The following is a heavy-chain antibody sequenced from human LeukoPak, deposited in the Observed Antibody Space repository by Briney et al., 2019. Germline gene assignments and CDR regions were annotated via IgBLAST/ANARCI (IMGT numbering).Heavy chain of an antibody. V-gene: IGHV1-69*06. CDR2: IIPIFGTA. Sequence: ASVKVSCKASGGTFSGYAISWVRQAPGQGLEWMGGIIPIFGTANYAQKFQGRVTITADKSTSTAYMELSSLRSEDTAVYYCARPQNRWGSLDYWGQGTLVTVSS. J-gene: IGHJ4*02. CDR1: GGTFSGYA. CDR3: ARPQNRWGSLDY. D-gene: IGHD7-27*01.